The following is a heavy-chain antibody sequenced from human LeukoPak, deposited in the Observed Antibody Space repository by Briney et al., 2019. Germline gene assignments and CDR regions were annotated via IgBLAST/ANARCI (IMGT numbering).Heavy chain of an antibody. V-gene: IGHV3-23*01. Sequence: GGSLRLSCAVSGFTFSSYAMIWVRQAPGKGLEWVSVISGSAGRTYYADFVKGRFTTSRDNSKNTLYLQMNSLRAEDTAVYYCAKGGSVTAPDDAFDIWGQGTMVTVSS. D-gene: IGHD5/OR15-5a*01. CDR3: AKGGSVTAPDDAFDI. J-gene: IGHJ3*02. CDR2: ISGSAGRT. CDR1: GFTFSSYA.